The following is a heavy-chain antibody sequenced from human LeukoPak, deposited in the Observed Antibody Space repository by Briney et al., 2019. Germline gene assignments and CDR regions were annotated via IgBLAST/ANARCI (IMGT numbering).Heavy chain of an antibody. CDR3: ARAGHYDSSGYRDAFDI. V-gene: IGHV3-48*03. J-gene: IGHJ3*02. CDR2: ISSSGSTI. D-gene: IGHD3-22*01. Sequence: RGSLRLSCAASGFTFSSYEMNWVRQAPGKGLEWVSYISSSGSTIYYADSVKGRFTISRDNAKNSLYLQMNSLRAEDTAVYYCARAGHYDSSGYRDAFDIWGQGTMVTVSS. CDR1: GFTFSSYE.